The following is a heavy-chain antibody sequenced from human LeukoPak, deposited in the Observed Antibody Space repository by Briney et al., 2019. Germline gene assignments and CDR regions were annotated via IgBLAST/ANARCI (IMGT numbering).Heavy chain of an antibody. CDR1: GYTFTGYY. J-gene: IGHJ5*02. D-gene: IGHD3-10*01. Sequence: GASVTVSCKASGYTFTGYYMHWVRQAPGQGLEWMGWINPNSGGTNYAQKFQGRVTMTRDTSISTAYMELSSLGSDDTAVYYCARDGRGSRSSWFDPWGQGTLVIVSS. CDR2: INPNSGGT. CDR3: ARDGRGSRSSWFDP. V-gene: IGHV1-2*02.